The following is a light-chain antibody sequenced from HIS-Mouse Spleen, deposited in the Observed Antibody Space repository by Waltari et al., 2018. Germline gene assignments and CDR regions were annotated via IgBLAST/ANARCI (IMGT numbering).Light chain of an antibody. CDR1: SSDVGGYNY. CDR2: DVS. Sequence: QSALTQPRSVSGSPGQSVTISCTGTSSDVGGYNYVSWYQQHPGKAPQPMIYDVSKRPSGVPDRLSGSKSGNTASLTISGLQAEDEADYYCCSYAGSYTLVFGGGTKLTVL. J-gene: IGLJ2*01. V-gene: IGLV2-11*01. CDR3: CSYAGSYTLV.